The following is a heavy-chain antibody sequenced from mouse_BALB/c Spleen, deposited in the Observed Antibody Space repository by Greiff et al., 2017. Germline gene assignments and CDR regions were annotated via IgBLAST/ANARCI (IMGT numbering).Heavy chain of an antibody. CDR2: IYPVSGET. V-gene: IGHV1-11*01. CDR3: MSTTAWFAY. CDR1: GYTFTDYI. D-gene: IGHD2-4*01. J-gene: IGHJ3*01. Sequence: QVQLQQSGAGLVSPGASVTLSCTASGYTFTDYIMNWVQQRPGQGLEWIGRIYPVSGETNYNHKFMGKATFSADRSSSTLYMVLNSLTSEDTAVYDWMSTTAWFAYWGQGTLVTVSA.